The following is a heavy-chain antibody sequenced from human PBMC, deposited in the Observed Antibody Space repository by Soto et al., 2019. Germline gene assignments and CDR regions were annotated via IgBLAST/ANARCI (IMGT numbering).Heavy chain of an antibody. V-gene: IGHV3-48*01. Sequence: EVQLVESGGGLVQPGGSLRLSCTASGFTFSSYSMNWVRQAPGKGLEWVSYISSSSSNIYYADSVKGRFAISRDNAKNSLYLQMNSLRVEDTAVYYCARDRAEYGGGVSCNEFDAWGQGTLVTVSS. CDR2: ISSSSSNI. CDR1: GFTFSSYS. D-gene: IGHD2-15*01. CDR3: ARDRAEYGGGVSCNEFDA. J-gene: IGHJ5*02.